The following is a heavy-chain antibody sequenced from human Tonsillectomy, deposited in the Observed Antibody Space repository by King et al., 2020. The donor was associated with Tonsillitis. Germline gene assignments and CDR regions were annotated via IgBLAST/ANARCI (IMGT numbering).Heavy chain of an antibody. Sequence: KLQESGPGLVKPSQTLSLTCTVSGGSISSGRYYWSWIRQSAGKGLEWIGRIYSSGSTNYNPSLRSRVTMSVDTSKNQFSLKLSSATAADTAVYYCATSRDSGYDPYFDYWGQGTLVTVSS. CDR3: ATSRDSGYDPYFDY. CDR1: GGSISSGRYY. J-gene: IGHJ4*02. CDR2: IYSSGST. D-gene: IGHD5-12*01. V-gene: IGHV4-61*02.